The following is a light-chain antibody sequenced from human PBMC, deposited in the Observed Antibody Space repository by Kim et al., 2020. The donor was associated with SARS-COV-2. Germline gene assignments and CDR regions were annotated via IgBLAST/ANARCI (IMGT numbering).Light chain of an antibody. CDR2: AVT. Sequence: GQSITIACTGTSSDIRSYNYVSWYQQHPGKAPHLMIYAVTERPSGVSSRFSGSKSGNTASLTISGLQAEDEADYYCISFTTVTTWVFGGGTQLTVL. CDR3: ISFTTVTTWV. J-gene: IGLJ3*02. CDR1: SSDIRSYNY. V-gene: IGLV2-14*03.